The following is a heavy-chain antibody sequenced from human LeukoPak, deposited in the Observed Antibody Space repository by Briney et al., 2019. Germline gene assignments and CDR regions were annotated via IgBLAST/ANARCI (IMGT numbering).Heavy chain of an antibody. CDR3: AKGGTRHADN. V-gene: IGHV3-74*01. J-gene: IGHJ4*02. Sequence: SGGSLRLSCAASGFTLSSYWMHWVRQAPGKGLVWVSRINSDGSNTNYADSVKGRFTISRDNAKNTLYLRMNSLRAEDTAVYYCAKGGTRHADNWGQGTLVTVSS. CDR1: GFTLSSYW. CDR2: INSDGSNT. D-gene: IGHD2-15*01.